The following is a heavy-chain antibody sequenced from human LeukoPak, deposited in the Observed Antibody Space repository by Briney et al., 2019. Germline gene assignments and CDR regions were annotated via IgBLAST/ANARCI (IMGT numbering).Heavy chain of an antibody. J-gene: IGHJ5*02. V-gene: IGHV4-39*01. Sequence: PSETLSLTCTVSGGSISSSSYYWGWIRQPPGKGLEWIGRIYYSGSTYYNPSLKSRVTISVDTSKNQFSLKLSSVTAADTAVYYCARQRAVLRFLEWFNGFDPWGQGTLVTVSS. D-gene: IGHD3-3*01. CDR1: GGSISSSSYY. CDR2: IYYSGST. CDR3: ARQRAVLRFLEWFNGFDP.